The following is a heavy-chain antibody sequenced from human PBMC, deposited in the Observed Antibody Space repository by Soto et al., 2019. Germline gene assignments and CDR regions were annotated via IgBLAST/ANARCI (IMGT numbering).Heavy chain of an antibody. CDR2: IKQDGSEK. CDR1: GFTFSSYW. CDR3: ARDPLRYSGSLDAFDI. V-gene: IGHV3-7*05. Sequence: GGSLRLSCAASGFTFSSYWMSWVRQAPGKGLEWVANIKQDGSEKYYVDSVKGRFTISRDNAKNSLYLQMNSLRAEDTAVYYCARDPLRYSGSLDAFDIWGQGTMVTVSS. J-gene: IGHJ3*02. D-gene: IGHD1-26*01.